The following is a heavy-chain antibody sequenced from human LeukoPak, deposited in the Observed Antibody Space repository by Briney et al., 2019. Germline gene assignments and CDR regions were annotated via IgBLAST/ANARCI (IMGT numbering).Heavy chain of an antibody. CDR2: VFGSGGSA. V-gene: IGHV3-23*01. CDR1: GFTFNNYA. J-gene: IGHJ4*02. Sequence: GGSLRLSCAAFGFTFNNYAMYWVRQPPGKGLEWVSGVFGSGGSAHYADSVKGPFTISRDNSKNTVYLEINSLRAEDTAIYYCGKTTTGYSSGRYPGWPVDYWGQGTLVTVSS. D-gene: IGHD6-19*01. CDR3: GKTTTGYSSGRYPGWPVDY.